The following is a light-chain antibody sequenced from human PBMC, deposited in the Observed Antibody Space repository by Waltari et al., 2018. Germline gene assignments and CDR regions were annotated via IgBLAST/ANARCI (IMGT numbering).Light chain of an antibody. CDR2: GAS. CDR1: QSVSRA. J-gene: IGKJ1*01. Sequence: EIALTQSPGTLSLSPGERATLSCRASQSVSRAVAWYQQNPGQAPRLLIYGASNRATGIPDRFSGSGSGTDFSLIISRLEPEDFAVYYCQHYVSLPVTFGQGTKVEIK. CDR3: QHYVSLPVT. V-gene: IGKV3-20*01.